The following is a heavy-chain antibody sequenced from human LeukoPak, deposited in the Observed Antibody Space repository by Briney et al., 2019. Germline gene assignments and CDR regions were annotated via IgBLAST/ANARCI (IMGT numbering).Heavy chain of an antibody. D-gene: IGHD1-7*01. J-gene: IGHJ3*02. V-gene: IGHV4-59*01. CDR1: GGSISSYY. Sequence: SETLSLTCTVSGGSISSYYWSWVRQPPGKGLEWVGYIYYSGSTNYNPSLKSRVTISVDTSKNQFSLKLSSVTAADTAVYYCARGRDWNYEGAFDIWGQGTMVTVSS. CDR3: ARGRDWNYEGAFDI. CDR2: IYYSGST.